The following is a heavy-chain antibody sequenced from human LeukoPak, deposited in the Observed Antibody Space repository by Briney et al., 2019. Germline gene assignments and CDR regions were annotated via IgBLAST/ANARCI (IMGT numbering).Heavy chain of an antibody. V-gene: IGHV3-23*01. CDR1: GFTFSSYG. D-gene: IGHD6-13*01. CDR2: IANTGGNT. CDR3: AKEGIGAAGRRFDC. Sequence: GGSLRLSCVASGFTFSSYGMHWVRQAPGKGRQWVSSIANTGGNTYYADSVRGRFTISRDNSKNTLHLQMNRLREEDTAVYYCAKEGIGAAGRRFDCWGQGTPVTVSS. J-gene: IGHJ4*02.